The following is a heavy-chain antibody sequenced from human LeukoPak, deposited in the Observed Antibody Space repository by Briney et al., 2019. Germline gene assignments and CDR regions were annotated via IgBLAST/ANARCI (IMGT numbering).Heavy chain of an antibody. CDR1: GGSISSYY. CDR2: MSNSGSN. CDR3: ARISYGDYPRGYYYYYYMDV. J-gene: IGHJ6*03. D-gene: IGHD4-17*01. Sequence: SKTLSLTCTVSGGSISSYYWSWIRQPAGKGLEWIGRMSNSGSNNYNPSLKSRVTMSVDTSKNQVSLKLSAVTAADTAVYYCARISYGDYPRGYYYYYYMDVWGKGTTVTVSS. V-gene: IGHV4-4*07.